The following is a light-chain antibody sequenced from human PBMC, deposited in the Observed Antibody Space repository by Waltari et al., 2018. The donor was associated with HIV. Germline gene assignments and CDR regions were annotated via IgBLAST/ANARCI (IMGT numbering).Light chain of an antibody. V-gene: IGLV2-14*01. Sequence: QSALTQPASVSGSPGQSITISCTGTSSDVGGYNYVSWYQQHPGKAPKLLIYEVSNRPSGISNRFSGSKSGNTASLTISGLQAEDEADDYCCSYASSTTLDVFGGGTKLTVL. J-gene: IGLJ2*01. CDR3: CSYASSTTLDV. CDR1: SSDVGGYNY. CDR2: EVS.